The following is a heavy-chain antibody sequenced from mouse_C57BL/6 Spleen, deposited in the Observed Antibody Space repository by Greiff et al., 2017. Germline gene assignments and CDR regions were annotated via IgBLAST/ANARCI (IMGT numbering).Heavy chain of an antibody. Sequence: VMLVESEGGLVQPGSSMKLSCTASGFTFSDYYMAWVRQVPEKGLEWVANINYDGSSTYYLDSLKSRFIISRDNAKNILYLQMSSLKSEDTATYYCAREDYSNLYYFDYWGQGTTLTVSS. D-gene: IGHD2-5*01. J-gene: IGHJ2*01. CDR1: GFTFSDYY. V-gene: IGHV5-16*01. CDR3: AREDYSNLYYFDY. CDR2: INYDGSST.